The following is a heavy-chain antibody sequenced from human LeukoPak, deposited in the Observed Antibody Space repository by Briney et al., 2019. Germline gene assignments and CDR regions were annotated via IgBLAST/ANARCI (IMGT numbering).Heavy chain of an antibody. CDR1: GYSFTSYW. CDR3: ARQGSDYYYGMDV. V-gene: IGHV5-51*01. CDR2: IFPGDSDT. J-gene: IGHJ6*02. Sequence: GESLKISCKGSGYSFTSYWIGWVRQMPGKGLEWMGIIFPGDSDTRYSPSFQGQVTIAADKSISTAYLQWSSLKASDTAMYYCARQGSDYYYGMDVWGQGTTVTVSS.